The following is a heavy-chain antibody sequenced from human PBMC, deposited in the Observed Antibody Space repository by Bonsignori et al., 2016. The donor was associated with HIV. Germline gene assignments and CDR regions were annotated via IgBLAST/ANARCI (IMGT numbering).Heavy chain of an antibody. V-gene: IGHV4-34*01. CDR2: INHSGST. Sequence: WIRQPPGKGLEWIGEINHSGSTNYNPSLKSRVTISVDTSKNQFSLKLSSVTAADTAVYYCARGGYCSGGSCQGYFDYWGQGTLVTVSS. J-gene: IGHJ4*02. D-gene: IGHD2-15*01. CDR3: ARGGYCSGGSCQGYFDY.